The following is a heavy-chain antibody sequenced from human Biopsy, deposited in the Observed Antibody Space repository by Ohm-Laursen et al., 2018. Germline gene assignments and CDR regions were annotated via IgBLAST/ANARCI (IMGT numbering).Heavy chain of an antibody. D-gene: IGHD2-8*01. V-gene: IGHV3-21*01. CDR2: ISASGNHI. CDR1: GFTFSSYS. Sequence: SLRLSCSASGFTFSSYSMNWVRQAPGKGLAWVSSISASGNHIYYTDSVKGRFTVSRDNGKNSVYLQMNSLRVEDTAVYYCARDGEAKYCKHGVCPSDFWGQGTLVTVSS. CDR3: ARDGEAKYCKHGVCPSDF. J-gene: IGHJ4*02.